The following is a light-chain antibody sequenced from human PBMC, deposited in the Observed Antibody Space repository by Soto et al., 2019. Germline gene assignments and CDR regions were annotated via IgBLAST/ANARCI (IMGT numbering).Light chain of an antibody. J-gene: IGKJ2*01. CDR1: QSVSSN. CDR2: GAS. Sequence: ERVMTQSPATLSVSPGERATLSCRASQSVSSNLAWHQQKPGQTPRLLIYGASTRATGIPARFSGSGSGTEFTLTISSLQSEDFAVYYCPQYNNWPYTFGQGTKLEIK. V-gene: IGKV3-15*01. CDR3: PQYNNWPYT.